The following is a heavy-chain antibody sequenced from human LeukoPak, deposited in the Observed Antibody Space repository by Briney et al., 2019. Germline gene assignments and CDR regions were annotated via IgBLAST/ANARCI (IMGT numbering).Heavy chain of an antibody. J-gene: IGHJ4*02. V-gene: IGHV3-43*02. D-gene: IGHD5-24*01. Sequence: GGSLRLSCAASGFTFDDYAMHWVRQVPGKGLEWVSLISAYGDRTYYADSVKGRFTISRDNSKNSVYLQMNSLRPEDTALYYCAKDSVERTAINHHCDYWGQGTLVTVSS. CDR1: GFTFDDYA. CDR3: AKDSVERTAINHHCDY. CDR2: ISAYGDRT.